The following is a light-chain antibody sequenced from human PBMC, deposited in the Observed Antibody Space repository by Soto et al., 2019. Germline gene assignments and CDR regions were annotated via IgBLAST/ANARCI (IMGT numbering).Light chain of an antibody. Sequence: EIVMTQSPATLSVSPGERATLSCRASQSVSNNLAWYQQKPGQAPRLLIYGASTRATGIPARFSGSGSRTEFILTISSLQSEDFAVYYCQQYHKWPLTFGGGTKVEV. J-gene: IGKJ4*01. V-gene: IGKV3-15*01. CDR1: QSVSNN. CDR2: GAS. CDR3: QQYHKWPLT.